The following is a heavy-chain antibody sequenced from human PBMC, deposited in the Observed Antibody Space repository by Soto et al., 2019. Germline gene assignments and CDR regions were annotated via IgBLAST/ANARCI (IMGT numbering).Heavy chain of an antibody. CDR3: ARGNIVIVPGNWFDP. CDR1: GFIFGSFA. Sequence: QVQLVESGGGVVQPGRSLRLSCGVSGFIFGSFAMHWVRQAPGKGLEWVAVISYDGSSTYYADSVKGRFTISRDNSKNTLYLYMNSLRAEDTAVYYCARGNIVIVPGNWFDPWGQGTLVTVSS. D-gene: IGHD2-2*01. CDR2: ISYDGSST. V-gene: IGHV3-30-3*01. J-gene: IGHJ5*02.